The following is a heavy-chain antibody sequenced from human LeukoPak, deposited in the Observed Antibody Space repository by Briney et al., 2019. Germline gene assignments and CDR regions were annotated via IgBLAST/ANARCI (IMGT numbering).Heavy chain of an antibody. CDR2: INHSGST. D-gene: IGHD4-17*01. Sequence: SETLSLTCAVYGGSFSGYYWSWIRQPPGKGLEWIGEINHSGSTNYNPSLKSRVTISVDTSKNQFSLKLSSVTAADTAVYYCASGMTTVTIWAFDIWGQGTMVTVSS. J-gene: IGHJ3*02. CDR3: ASGMTTVTIWAFDI. V-gene: IGHV4-34*01. CDR1: GGSFSGYY.